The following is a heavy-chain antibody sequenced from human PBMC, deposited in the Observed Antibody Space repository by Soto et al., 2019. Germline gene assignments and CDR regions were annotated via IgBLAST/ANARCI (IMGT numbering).Heavy chain of an antibody. Sequence: QVQLQESGPGLVKPSQTLTLTCTVSGGSISSGGYYWSWIRQHPGNGLEWIGYIYYSGSTYYNPSLKSPVTISVDTSKHQSSLKLSSVTAADTAVYYFARDTLFYSSSFVYYGMDVWGQGTTVTVSS. D-gene: IGHD6-6*01. CDR1: GGSISSGGYY. V-gene: IGHV4-31*01. CDR2: IYYSGST. CDR3: ARDTLFYSSSFVYYGMDV. J-gene: IGHJ6*02.